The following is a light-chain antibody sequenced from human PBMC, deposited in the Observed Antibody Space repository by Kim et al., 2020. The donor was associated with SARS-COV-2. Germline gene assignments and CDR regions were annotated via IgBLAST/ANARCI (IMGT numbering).Light chain of an antibody. CDR1: SNGSTS. CDR3: QVWDSSDDHRVV. Sequence: GRAARIPREGTSNGSTSVHWYQQRPDQAPVLVISYDSVRPSGIPERFSGSNSGNTATVTISRVEAGDEADYYCQVWDSSDDHRVVFGGGTQLTVL. J-gene: IGLJ2*01. V-gene: IGLV3-21*04. CDR2: YDS.